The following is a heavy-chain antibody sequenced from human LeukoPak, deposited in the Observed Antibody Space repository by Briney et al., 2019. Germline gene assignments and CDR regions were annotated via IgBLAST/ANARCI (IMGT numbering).Heavy chain of an antibody. D-gene: IGHD1-26*01. CDR2: IYYTGST. CDR1: VGSISSYY. Sequence: SETLSLTCTVSVGSISSYYWSWIRKPPGKGLELIGYIYYTGSTNYNPSLKSRVTMSVDTSKNQFSLNLNSVTAADTAVYYCARAARWELPFDYWGQGTLVTVSS. CDR3: ARAARWELPFDY. J-gene: IGHJ4*02. V-gene: IGHV4-59*01.